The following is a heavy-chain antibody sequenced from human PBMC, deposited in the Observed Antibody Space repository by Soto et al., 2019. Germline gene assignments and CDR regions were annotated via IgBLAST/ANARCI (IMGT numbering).Heavy chain of an antibody. Sequence: SETLSLTCTVSGGSISSGGYYWSWIRQHPGKGLEWIGYIYYSGSTYYNPSLKSRVTISVDTSKNQFSLKLSSVTAADTALYYCARGPGYNWNYLAFDYWGQGTLVTVSS. CDR1: GGSISSGGYY. CDR2: IYYSGST. V-gene: IGHV4-31*03. J-gene: IGHJ4*02. CDR3: ARGPGYNWNYLAFDY. D-gene: IGHD1-7*01.